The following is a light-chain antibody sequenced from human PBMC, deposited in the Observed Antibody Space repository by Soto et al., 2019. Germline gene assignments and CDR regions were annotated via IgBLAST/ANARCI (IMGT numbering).Light chain of an antibody. CDR1: QSGLYRSNNKNY. CDR2: WAS. V-gene: IGKV4-1*01. Sequence: DIVMTQSADSLAVSLGERTTINCKSSQSGLYRSNNKNYLAWYQHKPGQPPRLLIYWASTRESGVPDRFSGSGSGTDFTLTISSLQAEDVAVYFCQQYYSTPYTFGQGTKLEIK. J-gene: IGKJ2*01. CDR3: QQYYSTPYT.